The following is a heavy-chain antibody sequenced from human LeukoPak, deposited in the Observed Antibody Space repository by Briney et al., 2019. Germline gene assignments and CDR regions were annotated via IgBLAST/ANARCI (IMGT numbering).Heavy chain of an antibody. J-gene: IGHJ5*02. V-gene: IGHV3-48*03. CDR1: GFIFNSYE. D-gene: IGHD3-3*01. CDR3: AREYNFWSGYHSYNWFDP. CDR2: ISSSGNPI. Sequence: GGSLRLSCAASGFIFNSYEMNWVRQAPGKGLEWVSYISSSGNPIYYADSVKGRFTISRDNAKNSLYLQMNSLRADDTAVYYCAREYNFWSGYHSYNWFDPWGQGTLVTVSS.